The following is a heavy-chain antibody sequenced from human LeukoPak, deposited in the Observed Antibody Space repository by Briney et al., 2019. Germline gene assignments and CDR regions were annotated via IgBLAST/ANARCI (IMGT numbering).Heavy chain of an antibody. Sequence: GGSLRLSCAVSGFTFSNYWMSWVRQAPGKGLEWVANIKQDGYEKYYVDSVKGRFTISRDNAKNSLYLQMDSLRAEDTAVFYCARAYSSSSGKNAFDIWGQGTVVIVSS. J-gene: IGHJ3*02. D-gene: IGHD6-6*01. CDR3: ARAYSSSSGKNAFDI. V-gene: IGHV3-7*03. CDR2: IKQDGYEK. CDR1: GFTFSNYW.